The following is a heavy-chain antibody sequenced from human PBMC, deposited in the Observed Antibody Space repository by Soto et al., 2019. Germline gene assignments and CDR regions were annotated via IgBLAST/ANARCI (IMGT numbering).Heavy chain of an antibody. CDR3: ARGGDGYCLDY. V-gene: IGHV3-48*03. CDR2: ISRSGSTI. CDR1: GFTFRSYD. D-gene: IGHD2-21*01. Sequence: GGSLRLSCAASGFTFRSYDVNWVRQAPGKGLERVSYISRSGSTIYYADSVKGRFTISRDNAKNSLYLQMNILRAEDTAVYYCARGGDGYCLDYWGQGTLVTVSS. J-gene: IGHJ4*02.